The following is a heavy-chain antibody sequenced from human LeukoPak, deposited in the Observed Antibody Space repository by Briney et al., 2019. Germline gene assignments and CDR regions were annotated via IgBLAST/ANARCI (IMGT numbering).Heavy chain of an antibody. CDR3: AKGIQLWLDAFDI. CDR1: GFTFSSYA. Sequence: PGGSLRLSCAASGFTFSSYAMSWVRQAPGKGLEWVSAISGSGGSIYYADSVKGRFTISRDNSKSTLYLQMNSLRAEDTAVYYCAKGIQLWLDAFDIWGQGTMVTVSS. J-gene: IGHJ3*02. D-gene: IGHD5-18*01. V-gene: IGHV3-23*01. CDR2: ISGSGGSI.